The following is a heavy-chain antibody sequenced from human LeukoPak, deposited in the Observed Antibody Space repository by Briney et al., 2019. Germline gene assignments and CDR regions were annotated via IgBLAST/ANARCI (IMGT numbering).Heavy chain of an antibody. V-gene: IGHV3-48*01. Sequence: GGSLILSCAASGFTFSSYSMNWVRQAPGKGLEWVSYISSSSSTIYYADSVKGRFTISRHNSKNTLYLQMNSLRAEDTAVYYCARGPAAAGPDYWGQGTLVTVSS. D-gene: IGHD6-13*01. CDR3: ARGPAAAGPDY. J-gene: IGHJ4*02. CDR2: ISSSSSTI. CDR1: GFTFSSYS.